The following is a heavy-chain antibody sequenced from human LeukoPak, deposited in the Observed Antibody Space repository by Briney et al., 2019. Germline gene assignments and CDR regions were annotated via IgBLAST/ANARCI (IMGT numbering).Heavy chain of an antibody. V-gene: IGHV3-30*02. J-gene: IGHJ4*02. D-gene: IGHD3-10*01. CDR2: IRYDGSNK. CDR3: AKDQFWFGESNAFDY. CDR1: GFTFSSYA. Sequence: GGSLRLSCAASGFTFSSYAMSWVRQAPGKGLEWVAFIRYDGSNKYYADSVKGRFTISRDNSKNTLYLQMNSLRAEDTAVYYCAKDQFWFGESNAFDYWGQGTLVTVSS.